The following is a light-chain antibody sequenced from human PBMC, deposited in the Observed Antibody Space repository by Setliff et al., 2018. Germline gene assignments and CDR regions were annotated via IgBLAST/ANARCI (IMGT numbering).Light chain of an antibody. CDR3: SSYAGNYIYV. Sequence: QSVLTQPASVSGSPGQSITISCTGTSSDVGGYNYVSWYQQHPGKAPELMIYEVSKRPSGVPDRFSGSKSGNTASLTVSGLQAEDEADYYCSSYAGNYIYVFGTGTKVTVL. V-gene: IGLV2-8*01. CDR2: EVS. J-gene: IGLJ1*01. CDR1: SSDVGGYNY.